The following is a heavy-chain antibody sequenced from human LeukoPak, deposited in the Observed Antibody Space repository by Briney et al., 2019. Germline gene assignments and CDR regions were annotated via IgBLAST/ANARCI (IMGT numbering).Heavy chain of an antibody. CDR2: ISGSGGST. D-gene: IGHD3-22*01. J-gene: IGHJ6*02. Sequence: GGSLRLSCAASGFTFSSYAMSWVRQAPGKGLEWVSAISGSGGSTYYADSVKGRFTISRDNSKNTLYLQMNSLRAEDTAVYYCAKVYYYDSSGYYPPREYGMDVWGQGTTVTVSS. CDR3: AKVYYYDSSGYYPPREYGMDV. V-gene: IGHV3-23*01. CDR1: GFTFSSYA.